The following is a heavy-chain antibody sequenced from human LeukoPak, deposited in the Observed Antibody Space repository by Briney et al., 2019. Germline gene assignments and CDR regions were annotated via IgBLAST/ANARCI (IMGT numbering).Heavy chain of an antibody. D-gene: IGHD2-2*02. CDR3: ATAPVVPAAIGLYWYFDL. CDR1: GYSISSGYY. V-gene: IGHV4-38-2*02. Sequence: PSETLSLTCTVSGYSISSGYYWGWIRQPPGKGLEWIGSIYHSGSTYYNPSLKSRVTISVDTSKNQFSLKLSSVTAADTAVHYCATAPVVPAAIGLYWYFDLWGRGTLVTVSS. CDR2: IYHSGST. J-gene: IGHJ2*01.